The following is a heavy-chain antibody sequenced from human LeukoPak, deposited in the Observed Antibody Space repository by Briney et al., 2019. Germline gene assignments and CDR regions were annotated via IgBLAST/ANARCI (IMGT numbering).Heavy chain of an antibody. V-gene: IGHV4-59*12. CDR1: DGSICSYY. CDR3: ARNRDGYNSFDY. D-gene: IGHD5-24*01. Sequence: SETLSLTCTVSDGSICSYYWSWIRQPPGKGLEWIGYIYYSGSTNYNPSLRSRVTISVDTSKNHFSLKLSSVTAADTAVYYCARNRDGYNSFDYWGQGTLVTVSS. CDR2: IYYSGST. J-gene: IGHJ4*02.